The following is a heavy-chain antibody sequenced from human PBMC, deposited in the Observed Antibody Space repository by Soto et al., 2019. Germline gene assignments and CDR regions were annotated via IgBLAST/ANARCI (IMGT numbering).Heavy chain of an antibody. CDR3: ARRDDSETFDI. D-gene: IGHD5-18*01. Sequence: EVQLVEYGGGLIQPGGSLRLICAASGLSVTANYMTWVRQAPGKGLEWLSIIYRGGGTYYADSLKGRAIISRDGSRNMVFLQMNGLTAEDAGVYYCARRDDSETFDIWGRGTAVNVSS. CDR2: IYRGGGT. J-gene: IGHJ3*02. V-gene: IGHV3-53*01. CDR1: GLSVTANY.